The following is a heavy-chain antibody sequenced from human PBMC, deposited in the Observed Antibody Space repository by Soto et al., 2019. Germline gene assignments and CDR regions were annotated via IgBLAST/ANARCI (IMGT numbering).Heavy chain of an antibody. D-gene: IGHD6-19*01. V-gene: IGHV3-64D*08. J-gene: IGHJ4*02. CDR3: VTNSGWSLRDFDY. Sequence: GGSLRLSCSASGLTFSSFTMHWVRQAPGKGLEYVSAINSNGGSTYYGDSVKGRFTISRDNPKNTLYLQMSSLRVEDTAVYYCVTNSGWSLRDFDYWGQGTLVTVSS. CDR2: INSNGGST. CDR1: GLTFSSFT.